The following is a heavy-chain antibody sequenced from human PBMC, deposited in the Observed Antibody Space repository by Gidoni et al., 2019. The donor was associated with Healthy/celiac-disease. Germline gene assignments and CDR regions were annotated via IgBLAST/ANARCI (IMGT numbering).Heavy chain of an antibody. J-gene: IGHJ3*02. D-gene: IGHD1-1*01. CDR3: AREDGNGVAFDI. CDR2: IYYSGST. Sequence: QVQLQASGPGLVKPSETLSLTCTVSGGSISSYYWSWIRQPPGKGLEWIGYIYYSGSTNYNHSLKSRVTISVDTSKNQFSLKLSSVTAADTAVYYCAREDGNGVAFDIWGQGTMVTVSS. V-gene: IGHV4-59*12. CDR1: GGSISSYY.